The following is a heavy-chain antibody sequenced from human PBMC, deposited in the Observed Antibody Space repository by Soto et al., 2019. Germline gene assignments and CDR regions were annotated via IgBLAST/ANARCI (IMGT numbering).Heavy chain of an antibody. CDR2: IWYDGSNI. CDR1: GFTFSRYG. D-gene: IGHD2-2*01. V-gene: IGHV3-33*01. J-gene: IGHJ5*02. Sequence: GGSLRLSCAASGFTFSRYGMHWVRQAPGRGLEWVAVIWYDGSNIYYADSVKGRFTISRDNSKNTMYLQMNSLRGEDTGVYYCARGRIPSAIFDWFDPWGQGTLVTVSS. CDR3: ARGRIPSAIFDWFDP.